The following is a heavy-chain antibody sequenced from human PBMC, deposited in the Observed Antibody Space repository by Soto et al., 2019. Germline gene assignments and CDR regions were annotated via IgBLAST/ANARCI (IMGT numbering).Heavy chain of an antibody. CDR2: VSGSGAGT. CDR3: AKDCNGLWYDFDY. J-gene: IGHJ4*02. Sequence: GGSLRLSCAASGFTFSSYAMSWVRQAPGKGLEWVSGVSGSGAGTYYADSVKGRFTISRDNSKNTLYLHMNSLRAEDTAVYYCAKDCNGLWYDFDYWGQGSLVTSPQ. V-gene: IGHV3-23*01. CDR1: GFTFSSYA. D-gene: IGHD2-8*01.